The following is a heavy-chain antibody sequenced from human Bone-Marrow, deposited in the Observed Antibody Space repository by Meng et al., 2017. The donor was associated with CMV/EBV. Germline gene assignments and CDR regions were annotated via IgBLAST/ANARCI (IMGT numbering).Heavy chain of an antibody. CDR3: ARAESGGWYSS. CDR1: GYTFTSYG. V-gene: IGHV1-18*01. Sequence: ASVKVSCKASGYTFTSYGISWVRQAPGQGLEWMGWISAYNGNTNYAQKFQGRVTMTTDTSTSTAYMELGRLSSDDTVVYYCARAESGGWYSSWGQGTLVTVSS. D-gene: IGHD6-19*01. J-gene: IGHJ5*02. CDR2: ISAYNGNT.